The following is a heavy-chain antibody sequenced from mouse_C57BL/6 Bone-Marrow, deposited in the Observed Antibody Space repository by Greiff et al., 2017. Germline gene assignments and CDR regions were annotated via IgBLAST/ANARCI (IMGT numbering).Heavy chain of an antibody. CDR1: GYTFTSYW. V-gene: IGHV1-55*01. CDR3: ARSPLNWDPWFAY. J-gene: IGHJ3*01. D-gene: IGHD4-1*01. CDR2: IYPGSGST. Sequence: QVQLKQPGAELVKPGASVKMSCKASGYTFTSYWITWVKQRPGQGLEWIGDIYPGSGSTNYNEKFKSKATLTVDTSSSTAYMQLSSLTSEDSAVYYCARSPLNWDPWFAYWRQGTLVTVSA.